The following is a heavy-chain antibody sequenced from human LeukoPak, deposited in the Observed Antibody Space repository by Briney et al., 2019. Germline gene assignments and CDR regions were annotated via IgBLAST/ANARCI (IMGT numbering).Heavy chain of an antibody. CDR1: GISFSGNW. V-gene: IGHV3-7*01. CDR2: IKYDGSAK. D-gene: IGHD2-8*01. CDR3: AFTNAFKV. Sequence: GGSLRLSCAASGISFSGNWMGWVRQAPGEGLEWVASIKYDGSAKYNADSVKGRFTISRDNAKNSLYLEMNSLTAEDTAVYYCAFTNAFKVWGQGTLVTVSS. J-gene: IGHJ4*02.